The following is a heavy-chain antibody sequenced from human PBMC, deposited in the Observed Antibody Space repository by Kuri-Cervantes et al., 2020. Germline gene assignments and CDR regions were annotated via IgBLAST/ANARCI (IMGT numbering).Heavy chain of an antibody. CDR2: ISWNSGSI. V-gene: IGHV3-9*01. D-gene: IGHD3-10*01. CDR1: GFTFDDYA. Sequence: SLKISCAASGFTFDDYAMHWVRQAPGKGLEWVSGISWNSGSIGYADSVKGRFTISRDNAKNSLYLQMNSLRDEDTAVYYCARGMVLLWFGELTGNWFDPWGQGTLVTVSS. J-gene: IGHJ5*02. CDR3: ARGMVLLWFGELTGNWFDP.